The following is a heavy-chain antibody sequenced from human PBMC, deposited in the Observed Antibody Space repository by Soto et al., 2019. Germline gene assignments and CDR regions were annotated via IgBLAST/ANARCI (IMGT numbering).Heavy chain of an antibody. CDR1: GFTFINAW. D-gene: IGHD1-7*01. V-gene: IGHV3-15*01. Sequence: EVQVVESGGGLVKPGGSLRLSCAASGFTFINAWMTWVRQAPGKGLEWVGRIKRKSDGGTTDYAAPVKGRFTISRDDSKNTVYLQMNSLKSEDTAVXYCXTXXXWNYELDFWGQGTLVTVSS. CDR2: IKRKSDGGTT. J-gene: IGHJ4*02. CDR3: XTXXXWNYELDF.